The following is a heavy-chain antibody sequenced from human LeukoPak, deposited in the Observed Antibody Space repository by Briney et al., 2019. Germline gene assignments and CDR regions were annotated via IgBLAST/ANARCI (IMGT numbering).Heavy chain of an antibody. CDR1: GYSFTSYC. D-gene: IGHD1-26*01. J-gene: IGHJ3*01. CDR3: GMSGDRVPLQDDVFDG. CDR2: IYPGDSGP. V-gene: IGHV5-51*01. Sequence: GKSLKISCKVSGYSFTSYCIGWVRQMPGKGLEWMGIIYPGDSGPTYSPSFQGQVTISVDKSINTAYLQWSSLQASDTAMYYCGMSGDRVPLQDDVFDGWGQGTMVTVST.